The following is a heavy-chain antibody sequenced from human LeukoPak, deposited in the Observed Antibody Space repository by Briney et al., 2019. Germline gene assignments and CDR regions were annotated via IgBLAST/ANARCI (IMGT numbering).Heavy chain of an antibody. CDR3: ARHFRSGWTSFDY. CDR2: IWFDGSNK. V-gene: IGHV3-33*01. CDR1: GFTFSSFG. Sequence: GRSLRLSCAASGFTFSSFGMHWVRQAPGKGLEWVALIWFDGSNKYYADSVKGRFTISRDYSKNTLYLQMNSLRAEDTAVYYCARHFRSGWTSFDYWGQGTLVTVSS. D-gene: IGHD6-19*01. J-gene: IGHJ4*02.